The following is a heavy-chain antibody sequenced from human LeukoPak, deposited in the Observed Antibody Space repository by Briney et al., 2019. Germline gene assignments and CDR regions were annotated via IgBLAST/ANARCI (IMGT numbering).Heavy chain of an antibody. CDR1: GYTFTSYA. V-gene: IGHV1-3*01. D-gene: IGHD2-15*01. J-gene: IGHJ4*02. CDR2: INAGNGNT. Sequence: RASVKVSCKASGYTFTSYAMHWVRQAPGQRLEWMGWINAGNGNTKYSQKFQGRVTITRDTSASTAYMELSSLRFEDTAVYYCAAEDTQLFCSGGRGACTWGQGTLVTVSS. CDR3: AAEDTQLFCSGGRGACT.